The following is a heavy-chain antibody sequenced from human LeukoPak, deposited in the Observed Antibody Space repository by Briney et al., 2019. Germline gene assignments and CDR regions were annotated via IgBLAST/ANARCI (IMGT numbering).Heavy chain of an antibody. D-gene: IGHD3-10*01. J-gene: IGHJ4*02. V-gene: IGHV3-9*01. Sequence: PGRSLRLSCAASGFTFDDYAMHWVRQAPGKGLEWVSGSSWNSGSIGYADSVKGRFTISRDNAKNYLYLQMNSLRAEDTALYYCAKDVEGYYGSGSYYDYWGQGTLVTVSS. CDR2: SSWNSGSI. CDR1: GFTFDDYA. CDR3: AKDVEGYYGSGSYYDY.